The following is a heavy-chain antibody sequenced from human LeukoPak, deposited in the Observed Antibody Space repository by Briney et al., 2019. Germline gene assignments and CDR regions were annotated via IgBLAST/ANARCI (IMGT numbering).Heavy chain of an antibody. J-gene: IGHJ3*02. CDR1: GYTFSSYG. Sequence: ASVKVSCKASGYTFSSYGISWVRQAPGQGLEWMGWISVYNGNTNYAQNVQGRVTMTTDTSTSTASMELRSLRSDDTAVYYCARSFGDGYAFDIWGQGTMVTVSS. CDR2: ISVYNGNT. V-gene: IGHV1-18*01. D-gene: IGHD3-10*01. CDR3: ARSFGDGYAFDI.